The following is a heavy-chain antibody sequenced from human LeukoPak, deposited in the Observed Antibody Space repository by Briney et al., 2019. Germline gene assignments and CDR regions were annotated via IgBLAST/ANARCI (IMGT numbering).Heavy chain of an antibody. V-gene: IGHV1-69*04. CDR3: ARDHMRQWLPYYFDY. CDR1: GGTFSSYA. D-gene: IGHD6-19*01. Sequence: ASVKVSCNASGGTFSSYAISWVRQAPGQGLEWMGRIIPILGIANYAQKFQGRVTITADKSTSTAYMELSSLRSEDTAVYYCARDHMRQWLPYYFDYWGQGTLVTVSS. CDR2: IIPILGIA. J-gene: IGHJ4*02.